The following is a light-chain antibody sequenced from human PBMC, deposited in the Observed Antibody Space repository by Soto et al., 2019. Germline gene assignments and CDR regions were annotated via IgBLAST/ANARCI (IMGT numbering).Light chain of an antibody. CDR1: QSISNY. Sequence: DIQMTQSPSSLSASVGDRVTIACRASQSISNYLNWYQQRPGKAPKLLIYAASSLQSGVPSRFSGSGSGTDFTLTISSLQPEDFVTYYCQQTYSTPITVGQGTR. CDR2: AAS. CDR3: QQTYSTPIT. J-gene: IGKJ5*01. V-gene: IGKV1-39*01.